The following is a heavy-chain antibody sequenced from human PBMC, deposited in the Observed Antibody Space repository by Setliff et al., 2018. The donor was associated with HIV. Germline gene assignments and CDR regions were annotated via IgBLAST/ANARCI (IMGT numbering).Heavy chain of an antibody. D-gene: IGHD3-9*01. CDR1: GASITDSKW. CDR3: AIRRNFDWLMTSGPFDY. V-gene: IGHV4-4*02. Sequence: TLSLTCVVSGASITDSKWWTWVRQPPGKRLEWIGEIDHSGATKYNPSLKRRVAISVETYKNQFSLSLQSVTAADAAVYYCAIRRNFDWLMTSGPFDYWGQGILVTVPQ. CDR2: IDHSGAT. J-gene: IGHJ4*02.